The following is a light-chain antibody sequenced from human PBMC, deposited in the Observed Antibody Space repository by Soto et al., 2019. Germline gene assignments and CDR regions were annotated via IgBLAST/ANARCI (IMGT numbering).Light chain of an antibody. Sequence: QSALAQPASVSGSLGHSITISFTGSNSDVGGHNYVSWYQQHPGKAPKLMIYEVGIRPSGVSTRFSGSKSGNTASLTISGLQAEDEADYYCSSYTSTTLYVFGTAKKVTV. V-gene: IGLV2-14*01. J-gene: IGLJ1*01. CDR2: EVG. CDR1: NSDVGGHNY. CDR3: SSYTSTTLYV.